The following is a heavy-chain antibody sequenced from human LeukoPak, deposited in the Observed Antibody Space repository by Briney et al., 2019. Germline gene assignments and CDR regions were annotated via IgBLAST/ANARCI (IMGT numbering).Heavy chain of an antibody. CDR1: GGSFSGYY. J-gene: IGHJ4*02. V-gene: IGHV4-34*01. D-gene: IGHD5-24*01. Sequence: SETLSLTCAVYGGSFSGYYWSWISQPPGKGLEWIGEINHTGSTNYNPSLKRRVTISVDTSKNQFSLKLSSVTAADTAVYYCARGWRWLQSYYFDYWGQGTLVTVSS. CDR2: INHTGST. CDR3: ARGWRWLQSYYFDY.